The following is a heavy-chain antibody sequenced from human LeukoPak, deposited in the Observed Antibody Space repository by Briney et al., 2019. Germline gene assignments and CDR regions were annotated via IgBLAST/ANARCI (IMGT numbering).Heavy chain of an antibody. CDR1: GFTFSNYA. J-gene: IGHJ4*02. CDR3: ARDRRAYSGYDWLFDY. D-gene: IGHD5-12*01. V-gene: IGHV3-30*09. CDR2: IAYDASNE. Sequence: GGSLRLSSAASGFTFSNYAMHWVRQAPGKGLEWLAVIAYDASNELYADSVKGRFDLSRDNSKNTLYLQMNSLRTEDTAVYYCARDRRAYSGYDWLFDYWGQGILVAVSS.